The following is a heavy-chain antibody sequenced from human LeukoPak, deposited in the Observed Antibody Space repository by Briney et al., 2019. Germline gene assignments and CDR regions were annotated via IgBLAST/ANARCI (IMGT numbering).Heavy chain of an antibody. CDR2: ISSSSTI. Sequence: PGGSLRLSCAASGFTFSSYSMNWVRQAPGKGLEWVSYISSSSTIYYADSVKGRFTISRDNAKNSLYLQMNSLRAEDTAVYCCARDYSSSSYDYYYYMDVWGKGTTVTVSS. J-gene: IGHJ6*03. D-gene: IGHD6-6*01. CDR1: GFTFSSYS. V-gene: IGHV3-48*01. CDR3: ARDYSSSSYDYYYYMDV.